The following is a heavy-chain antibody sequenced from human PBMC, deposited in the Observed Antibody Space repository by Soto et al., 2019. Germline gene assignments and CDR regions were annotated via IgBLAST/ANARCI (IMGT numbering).Heavy chain of an antibody. J-gene: IGHJ5*02. V-gene: IGHV1-69*15. CDR2: IIPIFGSA. Sequence: QGQLVQCGAEVKKPGSSVKVSCQASGGTCNNYAITWVRQAPGQGLEWLARIIPIFGSANYAQKFQGRVTITADESTTTAYMELSSLRSDDTVVYYCAKDGGKDGYFGNWFDPWGQGTLVTVSS. CDR3: AKDGGKDGYFGNWFDP. D-gene: IGHD5-12*01. CDR1: GGTCNNYA.